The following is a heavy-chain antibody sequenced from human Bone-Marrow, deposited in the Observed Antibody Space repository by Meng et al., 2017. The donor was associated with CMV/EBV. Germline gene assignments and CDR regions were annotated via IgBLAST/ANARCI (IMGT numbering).Heavy chain of an antibody. Sequence: RGSLRLSCAASGFTFSSYSMNWVRQAPGKGLEWVSSISSSSSYIYYADPVKGRFTISRDNAKNSLYLQMNSLRAEDTAVYYCARVDFGTTVTHALVYGMDVWGQGTTVTVSS. CDR1: GFTFSSYS. CDR2: ISSSSSYI. D-gene: IGHD4-11*01. J-gene: IGHJ6*02. CDR3: ARVDFGTTVTHALVYGMDV. V-gene: IGHV3-21*01.